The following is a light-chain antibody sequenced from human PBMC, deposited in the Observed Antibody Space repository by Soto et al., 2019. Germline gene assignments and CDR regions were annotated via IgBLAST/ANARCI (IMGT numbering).Light chain of an antibody. V-gene: IGLV2-14*01. J-gene: IGLJ2*01. Sequence: QSALTQPASVSGSPGQSITISCTGTSSDVGRYNYVSWYQQHPGKAPKLMIYDVGNRPSGVSNRFSGSKSGNTASLTISGLQAEDEADYYCSSYTSSTTVVFGGGTKVTVL. CDR1: SSDVGRYNY. CDR2: DVG. CDR3: SSYTSSTTVV.